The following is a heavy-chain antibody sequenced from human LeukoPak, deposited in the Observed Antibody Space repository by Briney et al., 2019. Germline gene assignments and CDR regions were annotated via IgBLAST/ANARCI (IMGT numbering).Heavy chain of an antibody. J-gene: IGHJ4*02. Sequence: SETLSLTCSVWGHFISLCYWRWPRQPPGKGLEWIGYIYYSGSTNYNPSLKSRVTISLDTYKNQFSLKPNSVTAAGTAVYYCARRSVQQLAFDYWGQGTLVTVSS. CDR2: IYYSGST. V-gene: IGHV4-59*08. CDR1: GHFISLCY. CDR3: ARRSVQQLAFDY. D-gene: IGHD6-13*01.